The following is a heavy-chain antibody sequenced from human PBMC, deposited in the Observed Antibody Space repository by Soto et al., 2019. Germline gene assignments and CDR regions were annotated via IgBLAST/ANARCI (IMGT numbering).Heavy chain of an antibody. V-gene: IGHV1-46*01. CDR2: IIPGSGST. CDR1: GYTFTSYY. CDR3: AADPYGMDV. J-gene: IGHJ6*02. Sequence: ASVKVSCKASGYTFTSYYMHWVRQAPGQRLEWIGRIIPGSGSTSYAQKFQGRVTMTRDTSTSTAYMELSSLRSEDTAVYYCAADPYGMDVWGQGTTVTVSS.